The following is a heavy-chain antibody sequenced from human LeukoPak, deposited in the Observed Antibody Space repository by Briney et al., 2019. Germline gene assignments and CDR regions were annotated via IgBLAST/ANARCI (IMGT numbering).Heavy chain of an antibody. J-gene: IGHJ4*02. CDR1: GFTFSSYA. V-gene: IGHV3-23*01. Sequence: GGSLRLSCAASGFTFSSYAMSWVRQAPGKGLEWVSAISGSGGSTYYADSVKGRFTISRDNSKNTLYLQMNSLRAEDTAVYYCAKRFVDVVVVAATGFDYWGQGTLVTVSS. CDR3: AKRFVDVVVVAATGFDY. D-gene: IGHD2-15*01. CDR2: ISGSGGST.